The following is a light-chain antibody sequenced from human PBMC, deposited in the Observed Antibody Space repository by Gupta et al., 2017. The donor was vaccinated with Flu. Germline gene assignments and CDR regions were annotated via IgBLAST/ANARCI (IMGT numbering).Light chain of an antibody. CDR3: HQYFTTPWT. CDR1: QSVFYSSNNKNY. V-gene: IGKV4-1*01. CDR2: WAS. J-gene: IGKJ1*01. Sequence: DIVMTQSPDSLAVSLGERATINCRSSQSVFYSSNNKNYLAWYQQKPGQPPTLLISWASTRESGVPDRFSGSGSGTDFTLTISSLQTGDVAVYYCHQYFTTPWTFGPGTKVEIK.